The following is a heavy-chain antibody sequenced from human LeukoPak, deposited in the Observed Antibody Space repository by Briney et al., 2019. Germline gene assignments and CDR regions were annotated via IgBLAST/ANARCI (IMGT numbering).Heavy chain of an antibody. CDR3: ARGGSAYYYGSGSRDI. J-gene: IGHJ3*02. V-gene: IGHV1-69*05. Sequence: SVKVSCKASGGTFSSYAISWVRQAPGQGLEWMGGIIPIFGTANYAQKFQGRVTITTDESTSTAYMVLSSLRSEDTAVYYCARGGSAYYYGSGSRDIWGQGTMVTVSS. D-gene: IGHD3-10*01. CDR1: GGTFSSYA. CDR2: IIPIFGTA.